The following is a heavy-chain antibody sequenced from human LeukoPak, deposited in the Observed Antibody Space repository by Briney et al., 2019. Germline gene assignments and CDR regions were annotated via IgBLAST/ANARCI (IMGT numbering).Heavy chain of an antibody. J-gene: IGHJ4*02. CDR3: ARASYSSGWSSKY. Sequence: GGSLRLSCAASGFTFSSYWMSWVRQAPGKGLEWVANIKQDGNEKYYVDSVKGRFTISRDSAKNSLCLQMDSLRAEDTAVYYCARASYSSGWSSKYWGQGTLVTVSS. CDR2: IKQDGNEK. D-gene: IGHD6-19*01. CDR1: GFTFSSYW. V-gene: IGHV3-7*04.